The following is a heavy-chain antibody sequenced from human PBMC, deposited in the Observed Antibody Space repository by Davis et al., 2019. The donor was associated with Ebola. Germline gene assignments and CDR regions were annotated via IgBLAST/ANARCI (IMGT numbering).Heavy chain of an antibody. CDR1: GFISSSYS. Sequence: SLNTSCASPGFISSSYSMNGVREAPAKGLEWVSSISTSSSYIYYANSVKGRFTNSRDNAKNALYLQVNSLRAEDTAVYFCARITGGVWYNYYYYDMDVWGQGTTVTVSS. J-gene: IGHJ6*02. CDR3: ARITGGVWYNYYYYDMDV. CDR2: ISTSSSYI. D-gene: IGHD2-8*02. V-gene: IGHV3-21*01.